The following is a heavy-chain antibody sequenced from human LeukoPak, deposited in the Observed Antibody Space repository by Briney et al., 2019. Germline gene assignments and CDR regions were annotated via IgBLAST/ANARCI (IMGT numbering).Heavy chain of an antibody. Sequence: ASVKVSCKASGYTSYYMHWVRQAPGQGLEWMGIINPSGGSTTYAQKFQGRVTMTRDTSTSTVYMELSRLRSEDTAVYYCARDRDDDILTDYPDYSFDYWGQGTLVTVSS. CDR3: ARDRDDDILTDYPDYSFDY. J-gene: IGHJ4*02. D-gene: IGHD3-9*01. CDR1: GYTSYY. V-gene: IGHV1-46*01. CDR2: INPSGGST.